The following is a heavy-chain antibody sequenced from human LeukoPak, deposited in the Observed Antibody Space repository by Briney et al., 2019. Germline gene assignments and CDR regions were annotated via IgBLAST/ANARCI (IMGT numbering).Heavy chain of an antibody. CDR1: GFTFSSYW. Sequence: GGSLRLSCAASGFTFSSYWMSWVRRAPGKGLEWVANMKQDGREKYYVDSVKGRFTISRDNAKNSLYVQMNSLRVEDTAVYYCARDRSGSCDVWGKGTTVTVSS. V-gene: IGHV3-7*01. CDR3: ARDRSGSCDV. D-gene: IGHD6-25*01. CDR2: MKQDGREK. J-gene: IGHJ6*04.